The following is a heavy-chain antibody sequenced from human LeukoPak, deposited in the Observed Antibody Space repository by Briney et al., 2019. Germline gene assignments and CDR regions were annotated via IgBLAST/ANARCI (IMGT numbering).Heavy chain of an antibody. D-gene: IGHD3-22*01. CDR1: GGSISSGSYY. J-gene: IGHJ4*02. CDR3: ARGHGYYYDSSGYYYDY. V-gene: IGHV4-61*02. CDR2: IYTSGRT. Sequence: PSQTLSLTCTVSGGSISSGSYYWSWIRQPAGKGLEWIGRIYTSGRTNYNPSLQSRVTISVDTSKNQFSLKLSSVTAADTAVYYCARGHGYYYDSSGYYYDYWGQGTLVTVSS.